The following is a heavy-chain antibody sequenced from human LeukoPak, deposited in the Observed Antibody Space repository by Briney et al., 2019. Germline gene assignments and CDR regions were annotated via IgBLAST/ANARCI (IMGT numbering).Heavy chain of an antibody. J-gene: IGHJ4*02. Sequence: ASVKVSCKASGYTFTSYDINWVRQATGQGLEWMGWVNPNSGNTGYAQKFQGRVTMTMDPSISTAYMELSSLRSEDTAVYYCARRSDDYDSSAYYHWGQGTLVTVSS. CDR3: ARRSDDYDSSAYYH. CDR2: VNPNSGNT. D-gene: IGHD3-22*01. V-gene: IGHV1-8*02. CDR1: GYTFTSYD.